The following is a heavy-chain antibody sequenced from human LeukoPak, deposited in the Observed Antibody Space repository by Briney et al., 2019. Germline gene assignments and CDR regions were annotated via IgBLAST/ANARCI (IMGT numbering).Heavy chain of an antibody. J-gene: IGHJ6*03. CDR1: GGPISSYY. D-gene: IGHD6-6*01. Sequence: KSSETLSLTCTVSGGPISSYYWSWIRQPPGKGLEWIGYIYYSGSTNYNPSLKSRVTISVDTSKNQFSLKLSSVTAADTAVYYCARGFRSSSSSHYYYYYMDVWGKGTTVTVSS. CDR2: IYYSGST. CDR3: ARGFRSSSSSHYYYYYMDV. V-gene: IGHV4-59*01.